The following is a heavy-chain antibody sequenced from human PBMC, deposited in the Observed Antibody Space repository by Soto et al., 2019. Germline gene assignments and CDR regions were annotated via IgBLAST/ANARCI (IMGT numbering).Heavy chain of an antibody. CDR2: IDPSDSYT. CDR1: GYSFTSYW. CDR3: ARLIAVAGTVHYYYGMDV. D-gene: IGHD6-19*01. Sequence: GESLKISCKGSGYSFTSYWISWVRQMPGKGLEWMGRIDPSDSYTNYSPSFQGHVTISADKSISTAYLQWSSLKASDTAMYYCARLIAVAGTVHYYYGMDVWGQGXTVTVSS. V-gene: IGHV5-10-1*01. J-gene: IGHJ6*02.